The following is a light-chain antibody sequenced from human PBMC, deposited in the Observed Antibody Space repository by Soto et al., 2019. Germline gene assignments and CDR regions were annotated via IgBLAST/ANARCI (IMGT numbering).Light chain of an antibody. CDR2: DVS. V-gene: IGLV2-11*01. CDR1: SSDVGGYNY. CDR3: CSYADSHVV. Sequence: QSVLTQPRSVSGSPGQSVTISCTGTSSDVGGYNYVSWYQQHPGKAPKLMIYDVSERPSGVPNRFSGSKSGNTASLTISGLQAEDEADYYCCSYADSHVVFGGGTKLTVL. J-gene: IGLJ2*01.